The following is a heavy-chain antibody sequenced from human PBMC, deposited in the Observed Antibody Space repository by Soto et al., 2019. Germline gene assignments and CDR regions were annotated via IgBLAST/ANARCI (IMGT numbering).Heavy chain of an antibody. D-gene: IGHD4-17*01. J-gene: IGHJ4*02. CDR1: GDSVSRGSYY. V-gene: IGHV4-61*01. Sequence: TSETLSLTCTVSGDSVSRGSYYWRWIRQPPGKGLEWIGYIYYSGSTNYNPSLKSRVTISVDTSKNQFSLKLSSVTAADTAVYYCARVFYGDYVRYFDYWGQGTLVTVSS. CDR2: IYYSGST. CDR3: ARVFYGDYVRYFDY.